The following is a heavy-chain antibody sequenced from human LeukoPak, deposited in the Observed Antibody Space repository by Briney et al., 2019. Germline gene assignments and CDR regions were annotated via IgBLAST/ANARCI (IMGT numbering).Heavy chain of an antibody. CDR2: INHSGST. D-gene: IGHD3-16*01. Sequence: SETLSLTCAVYGGSFSGYYWSWIRQPPGKGLEWIGEINHSGSTNYNPSLKSRVTISVDTSKNQFSLKLSSVTAADTAVYYCARGTRMGGYYYYMDVWGKGTTVTVSS. V-gene: IGHV4-34*01. CDR1: GGSFSGYY. CDR3: ARGTRMGGYYYYMDV. J-gene: IGHJ6*03.